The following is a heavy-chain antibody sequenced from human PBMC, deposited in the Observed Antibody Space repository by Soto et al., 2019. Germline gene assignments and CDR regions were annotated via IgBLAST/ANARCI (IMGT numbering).Heavy chain of an antibody. CDR3: ARDSGSSWDIFDHRNYYYCMDV. J-gene: IGHJ6*04. V-gene: IGHV3-30-3*01. CDR1: GFTFSSYA. Sequence: QVQLVESGGGVVQPGRSLRLSCAASGFTFSSYAMHWVRQAPGKGLEWVAVISYDGSNKYYADSVKGRFTISRDNSKNTLYLQMNSLRAEDTAVYYCARDSGSSWDIFDHRNYYYCMDVWGKGTTVTVSS. D-gene: IGHD6-13*01. CDR2: ISYDGSNK.